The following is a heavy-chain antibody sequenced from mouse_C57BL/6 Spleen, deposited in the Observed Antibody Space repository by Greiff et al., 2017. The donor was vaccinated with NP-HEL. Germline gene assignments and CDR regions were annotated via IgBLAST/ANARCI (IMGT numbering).Heavy chain of an antibody. CDR2: IYPGDGDT. CDR3: ARERVAYYGSSYAYFDV. CDR1: GYAFSSSW. V-gene: IGHV1-82*01. J-gene: IGHJ1*03. D-gene: IGHD1-1*01. Sequence: VQVVESGPELVKPGASVKISCKASGYAFSSSWMNWVKQRPGKGLEWIGRIYPGDGDTNYNGKFKGKATLTADKSSSTAYMQLSSLTSEDSAVYFCARERVAYYGSSYAYFDVWGTGTTVTVSS.